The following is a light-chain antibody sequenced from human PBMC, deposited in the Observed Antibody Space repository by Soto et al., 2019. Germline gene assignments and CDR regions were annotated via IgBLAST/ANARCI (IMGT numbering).Light chain of an antibody. CDR1: QSVSSSY. CDR2: GAS. Sequence: EIVLTPSPGTLSLSPGERATLSCRASQSVSSSYLAWYQQKPGQAPRLRIYGASSRATGIPDRFSGSGSGTDFTLTISRLEAEDFAVYYCQQYGSAPFTLGQGTRLAIK. CDR3: QQYGSAPFT. J-gene: IGKJ5*01. V-gene: IGKV3-20*01.